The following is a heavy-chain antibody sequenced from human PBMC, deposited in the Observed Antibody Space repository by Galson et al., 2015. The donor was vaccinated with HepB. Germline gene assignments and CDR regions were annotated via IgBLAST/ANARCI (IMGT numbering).Heavy chain of an antibody. CDR1: GGTFSSYA. CDR2: IIPIFGTA. Sequence: SVKVSCKASGGTFSSYAISWVRQAPGQGLEWMGGIIPIFGTANYAQKFQGRVTITADKSTSTAYMELSSLRSEDTAVYYCARVEYSSSSGRGYYYYGMDVWGQGTTVTVSS. J-gene: IGHJ6*02. CDR3: ARVEYSSSSGRGYYYYGMDV. D-gene: IGHD6-6*01. V-gene: IGHV1-69*06.